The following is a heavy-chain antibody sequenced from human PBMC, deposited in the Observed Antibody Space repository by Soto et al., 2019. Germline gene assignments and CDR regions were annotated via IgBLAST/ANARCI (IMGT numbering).Heavy chain of an antibody. CDR3: ASHYYDGSGYYSGISN. CDR2: IRSKDNNYAT. D-gene: IGHD3-22*01. Sequence: EVYLVESGGGLVQPGGSLRLSCAASGFIFSDSAMHWVRQASGKGLEWVGRIRSKDNNYATAYDASVKGRFTISREDSERSAYLQMNSLKSEDTAVYYCASHYYDGSGYYSGISNWGQGTLVTVSS. CDR1: GFIFSDSA. J-gene: IGHJ4*02. V-gene: IGHV3-73*02.